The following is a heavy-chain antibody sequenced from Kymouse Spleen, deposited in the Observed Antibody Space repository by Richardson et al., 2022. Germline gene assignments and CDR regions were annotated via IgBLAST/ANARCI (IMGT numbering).Heavy chain of an antibody. V-gene: IGHV3-72*01. Sequence: EVQLVESGGGLVQPGGSLRLSCAASGFTFSDHYMDWVRQAPGKGLEWVGRTRNKANSYTTEYAASVKGRFTISRDDSKNSLYLQMNSLKTEDTAVYYCAMVRGVIGAFDIWGQGTMVTVSS. CDR1: GFTFSDHY. CDR2: TRNKANSYTT. D-gene: IGHD3-10*01. CDR3: AMVRGVIGAFDI. J-gene: IGHJ3*02.